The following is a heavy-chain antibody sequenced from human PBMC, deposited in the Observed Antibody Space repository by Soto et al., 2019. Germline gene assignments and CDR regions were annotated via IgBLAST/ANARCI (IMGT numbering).Heavy chain of an antibody. CDR3: ARHVGITETTGLFDY. J-gene: IGHJ4*02. D-gene: IGHD1-7*01. CDR1: GGSISSSSYY. Sequence: QLQLQESGPGLVKPSETLSLTCTVSGGSISSSSYYWGWIRQPPGKVLEWIGSIYYSGSTSYNPSPKSRVTISVDTSTNQFSLKLSSVTAADTAVYYCARHVGITETTGLFDYWGQETLVTVSS. CDR2: IYYSGST. V-gene: IGHV4-39*01.